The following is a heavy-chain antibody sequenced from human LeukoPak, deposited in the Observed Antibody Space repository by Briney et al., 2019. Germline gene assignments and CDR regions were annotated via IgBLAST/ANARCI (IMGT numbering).Heavy chain of an antibody. CDR1: RGSISDYY. J-gene: IGHJ6*02. CDR3: AGLETVTPFLYYGMDL. Sequence: SETLSLTCTVSRGSISDYYWTWIRQPPGKGLGWIGYIHYSGITKYNPSLKSRVFISVDTSKNQFSLDLSSVTAADTAVYFCAGLETVTPFLYYGMDLWGQGTTVTVSS. CDR2: IHYSGIT. V-gene: IGHV4-59*01. D-gene: IGHD4-17*01.